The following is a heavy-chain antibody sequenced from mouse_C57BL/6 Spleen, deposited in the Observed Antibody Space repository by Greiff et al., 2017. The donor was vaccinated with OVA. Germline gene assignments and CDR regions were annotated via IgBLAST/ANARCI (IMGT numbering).Heavy chain of an antibody. Sequence: VQLQQPGAELVKPGASVKMSCKASGYTFTSYWITWVKQRPGQGLEWIGDIYPGSGSTNYNEKFKSKATLTVDTSSSTAYMQLSSLTSEDSAVYYCARVGDYDGYYGGYFDVWGTGTTVTVSS. CDR1: GYTFTSYW. V-gene: IGHV1-55*01. D-gene: IGHD2-3*01. CDR3: ARVGDYDGYYGGYFDV. CDR2: IYPGSGST. J-gene: IGHJ1*03.